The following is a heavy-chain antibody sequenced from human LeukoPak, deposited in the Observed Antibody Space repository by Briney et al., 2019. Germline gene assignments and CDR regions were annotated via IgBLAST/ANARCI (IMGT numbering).Heavy chain of an antibody. J-gene: IGHJ4*02. CDR3: AGSGYNYDYYFDY. CDR1: GGSISSYY. V-gene: IGHV4-4*07. Sequence: SETLSLTCTVSGGSISSYYWSWIRQPAGKGLEWIGRIYTNGGTNYNPSLKSRVTMSVDTSKSQISLKLNSVTAADTPVYYCAGSGYNYDYYFDYWGQGTLVTVSS. D-gene: IGHD5-18*01. CDR2: IYTNGGT.